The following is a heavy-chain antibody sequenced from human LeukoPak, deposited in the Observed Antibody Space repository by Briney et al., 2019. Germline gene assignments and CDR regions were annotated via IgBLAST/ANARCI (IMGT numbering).Heavy chain of an antibody. V-gene: IGHV3-23*01. D-gene: IGHD6-19*01. CDR1: GFTFSNYA. CDR3: AKVGAAVAGDFDY. CDR2: ISGGGDIT. J-gene: IGHJ4*02. Sequence: GGSLRLSCAASGFTFSNYAMTWVRQAPGKGLEWVSTISGGGDITHYADPVKGRFTISRDNSKNTLHLQMNSLRAEATAVYYCAKVGAAVAGDFDYWGQGTLVTVSS.